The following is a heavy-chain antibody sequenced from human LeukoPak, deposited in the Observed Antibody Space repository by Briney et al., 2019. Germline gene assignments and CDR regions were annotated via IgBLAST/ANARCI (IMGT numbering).Heavy chain of an antibody. CDR1: GFTFSRNA. J-gene: IGHJ4*02. V-gene: IGHV3-23*01. D-gene: IGHD7-27*01. CDR2: ISGSGSDT. Sequence: GGSLRLSCAASGFTFSRNAMIWVRQAPGKGLEWVSAISGSGSDTYYADSVKGRFTISRDNSKNTVYLRMNSLRAEDTAIYYXAKXPWGSRGYFDYWGQGTLVTVSS. CDR3: AKXPWGSRGYFDY.